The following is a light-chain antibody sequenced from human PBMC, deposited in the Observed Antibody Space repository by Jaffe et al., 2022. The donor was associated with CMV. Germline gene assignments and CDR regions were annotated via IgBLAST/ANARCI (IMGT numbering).Light chain of an antibody. CDR2: EVN. CDR1: STDVGGYNF. J-gene: IGLJ3*02. CDR3: SSYAGSNTEV. V-gene: IGLV2-8*01. Sequence: QSALTQPPSASGSPGQSVAISCTGTSTDVGGYNFVSWYQHHPGKAPKLLIYEVNKRPSGVPDRFSGSKSGNTASLTVSGLQTEDEADYYCSSYAGSNTEVFGGGTKLTVL.